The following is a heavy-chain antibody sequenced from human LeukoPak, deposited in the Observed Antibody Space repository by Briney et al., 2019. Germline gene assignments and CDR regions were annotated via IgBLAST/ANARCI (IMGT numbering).Heavy chain of an antibody. V-gene: IGHV3-23*01. CDR1: GLTFRSYD. D-gene: IGHD2-15*01. CDR3: AKRGGTESFYYYYYMDV. Sequence: GGPLRGSVAAPGLTFRSYDMTGFGQPPGKGWKGAALISRSGGTTYYADSVKGRFTISRDNSKNTLYLQMNSLRAEDTAEYYCAKRGGTESFYYYYYMDVWGKGTTVTVSS. J-gene: IGHJ6*03. CDR2: ISRSGGTT.